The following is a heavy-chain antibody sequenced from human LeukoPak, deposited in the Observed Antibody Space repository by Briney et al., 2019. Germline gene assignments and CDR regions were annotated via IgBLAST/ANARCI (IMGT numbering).Heavy chain of an antibody. CDR3: ARDFRYYYGSGMGMDV. Sequence: SETLSLTCTVSGGSISSYYWSWIRQPAGKGLEWIGRIYTSRSTNYNPSLKSRVTMSVDTSKNQFSLKLSSVTAADTAVYYCARDFRYYYGSGMGMDVWGQGATVTVSS. CDR1: GGSISSYY. V-gene: IGHV4-4*07. CDR2: IYTSRST. D-gene: IGHD3-10*01. J-gene: IGHJ6*02.